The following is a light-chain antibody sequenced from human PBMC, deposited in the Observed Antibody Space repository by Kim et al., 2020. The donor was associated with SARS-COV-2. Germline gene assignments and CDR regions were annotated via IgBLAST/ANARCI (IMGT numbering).Light chain of an antibody. CDR2: AVS. CDR1: SSDVGGYHY. J-gene: IGLJ1*01. CDR3: SSYSSTNSLGV. Sequence: QSLTISCTGTSSDVGGYHYVSWYQQHPGRAPKLMIYAVSDRPSGVSNRFSGSKSGNTASLTISGLQAEDEADYFCSSYSSTNSLGVFGTGTKVTVL. V-gene: IGLV2-14*03.